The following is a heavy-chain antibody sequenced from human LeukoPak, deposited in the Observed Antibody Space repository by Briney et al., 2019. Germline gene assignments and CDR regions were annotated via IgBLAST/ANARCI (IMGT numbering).Heavy chain of an antibody. V-gene: IGHV4-59*01. CDR1: GGSISSYY. D-gene: IGHD2-2*01. J-gene: IGHJ5*02. CDR3: ARDSLYCSSTSCYFNWFDP. Sequence: SETLSLTCTVSGGSISSYYWSWIRQPPGKGLEWIGYIYYSGSTNYNPSLKSRVTISVDTSKNQFSLKLSSVTAADTAVYYCARDSLYCSSTSCYFNWFDPWGQGTLVTVSP. CDR2: IYYSGST.